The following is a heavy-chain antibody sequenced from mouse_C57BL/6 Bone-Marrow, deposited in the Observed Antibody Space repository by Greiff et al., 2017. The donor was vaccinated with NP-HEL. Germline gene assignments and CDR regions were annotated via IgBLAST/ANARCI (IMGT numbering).Heavy chain of an antibody. CDR2: IYHRSGNT. Sequence: VQLQQSGAELARPGASVKLSCKASGYTFTSYGISWVKQRTGQGLEWIGEIYHRSGNTYYNEKFKGKATLTADKSSSTAYMELRSLTSEDSAVYFCARNYGSSYLLGYWGQGTLVTVSA. V-gene: IGHV1-81*01. D-gene: IGHD1-1*01. J-gene: IGHJ3*01. CDR3: ARNYGSSYLLGY. CDR1: GYTFTSYG.